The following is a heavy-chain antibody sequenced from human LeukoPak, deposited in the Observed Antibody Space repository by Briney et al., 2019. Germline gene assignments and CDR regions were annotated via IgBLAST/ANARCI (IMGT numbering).Heavy chain of an antibody. Sequence: GGSLRLSCAASRFTFSNAWMNWVRQAPGKGLEWVGFIRSGAYGGSTQYAASVTGRFTISRDDSKSIAYLQMNSLKAEDTAVSYCTRVVPRYYYDSSGYSYPDFWGQGTLVTVSS. D-gene: IGHD3-22*01. CDR2: IRSGAYGGST. J-gene: IGHJ4*02. V-gene: IGHV3-49*04. CDR1: RFTFSNAW. CDR3: TRVVPRYYYDSSGYSYPDF.